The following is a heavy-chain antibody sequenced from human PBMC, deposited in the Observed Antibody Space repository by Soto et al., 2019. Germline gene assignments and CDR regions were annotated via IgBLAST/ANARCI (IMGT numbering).Heavy chain of an antibody. CDR2: INHSGST. V-gene: IGHV4-34*01. J-gene: IGHJ4*02. Sequence: SETLSLTCAVYGGSFSGYYWTWIRQPPGTGLEWIGEINHSGSTNYNPSLKSRVTISVDTSKNQFSLKLTSVTAADTAVYYCARDYADFWSGYPPPYPNYYFDYWGQGTLVTVSS. CDR1: GGSFSGYY. D-gene: IGHD3-3*01. CDR3: ARDYADFWSGYPPPYPNYYFDY.